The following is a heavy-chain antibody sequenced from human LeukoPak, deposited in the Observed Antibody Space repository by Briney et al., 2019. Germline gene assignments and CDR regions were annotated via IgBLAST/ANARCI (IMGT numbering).Heavy chain of an antibody. V-gene: IGHV4-34*01. D-gene: IGHD3-16*02. CDR2: INHSGST. CDR3: ARVIRRGYYDYVWGSYHAYYFDY. J-gene: IGHJ4*02. Sequence: SETLSLTCAVYGGSFSGYYWSWIRQPPGKGLEWIGEINHSGSTNYNPSLKSRVTISVDTSKNQFSLKLSSVTAADTAAYYCARVIRRGYYDYVWGSYHAYYFDYWGQGTLVTVSS. CDR1: GGSFSGYY.